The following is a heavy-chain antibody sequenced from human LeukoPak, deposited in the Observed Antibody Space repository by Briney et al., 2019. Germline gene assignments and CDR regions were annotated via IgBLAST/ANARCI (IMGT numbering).Heavy chain of an antibody. Sequence: PSETLSLTXTVSGYSISSGYYWGWIRQPPGKGLEWIGSIYHSGSTYYNPSLKSRVTISVDTSKNQFSLKLSSVTAADTAVYYCAREESYYYGMDVWGQGTTVTVSS. CDR1: GYSISSGYY. J-gene: IGHJ6*02. V-gene: IGHV4-38-2*02. CDR3: AREESYYYGMDV. CDR2: IYHSGST.